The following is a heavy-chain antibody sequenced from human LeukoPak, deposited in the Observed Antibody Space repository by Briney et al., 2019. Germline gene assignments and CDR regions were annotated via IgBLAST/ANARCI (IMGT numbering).Heavy chain of an antibody. D-gene: IGHD3-22*01. Sequence: SETLSLTCAVHGESFSGYYWSWIRQPPGKGLEWIGEINHSGSTNYNPSLKSRVTISVDTSKNQFSLKLSSVTAADTAVYYCARGGTYSSGYFYGPTGFFQHWGQGTLVTVSS. CDR2: INHSGST. J-gene: IGHJ1*01. CDR3: ARGGTYSSGYFYGPTGFFQH. V-gene: IGHV4-34*01. CDR1: GESFSGYY.